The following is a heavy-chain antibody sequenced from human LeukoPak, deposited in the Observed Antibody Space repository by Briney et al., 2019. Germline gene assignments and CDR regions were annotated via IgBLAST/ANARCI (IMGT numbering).Heavy chain of an antibody. V-gene: IGHV1-18*01. CDR1: GYIFSNYG. D-gene: IGHD3-3*02. CDR2: ISDHNGNP. CDR3: ARVSILGATFPDH. Sequence: ASVKVSCTSSGYIFSNYGISWARQAPGQGLEWMGWISDHNGNPIHAQKFEGRVTMTTDTSTSTAYMEMTSLTSDDTAVYYCARVSILGATFPDHWGQGTLVTVPS. J-gene: IGHJ4*02.